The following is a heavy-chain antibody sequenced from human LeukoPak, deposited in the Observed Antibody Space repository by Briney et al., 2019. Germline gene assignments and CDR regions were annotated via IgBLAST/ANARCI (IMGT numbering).Heavy chain of an antibody. CDR3: ARDSGYSGFALDL. D-gene: IGHD5-12*01. V-gene: IGHV3-66*01. Sequence: PGGSLRLSCAASGFSVSKNYMSWDRQAPGKGLEWISLIYSGGNTYYADSVKGRFSISRDNPRNSLYLQMYSLRAEDTAVYYCARDSGYSGFALDLWGQGSLVTVFS. J-gene: IGHJ5*02. CDR1: GFSVSKNY. CDR2: IYSGGNT.